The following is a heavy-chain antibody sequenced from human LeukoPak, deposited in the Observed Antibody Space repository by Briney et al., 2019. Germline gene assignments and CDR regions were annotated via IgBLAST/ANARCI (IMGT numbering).Heavy chain of an antibody. CDR3: AKSGGYGLIDY. Sequence: SETLSLTCAVYGGSFSGYYWSWIRQPPGKGLEWIGEINHSGGTNYNPSLKSRVTMSVDTSKNQFSLKLNSVTAADTAMYYCAKSGGYGLIDYWGQGTLVTVSS. J-gene: IGHJ4*02. V-gene: IGHV4-34*01. CDR1: GGSFSGYY. D-gene: IGHD1-26*01. CDR2: INHSGGT.